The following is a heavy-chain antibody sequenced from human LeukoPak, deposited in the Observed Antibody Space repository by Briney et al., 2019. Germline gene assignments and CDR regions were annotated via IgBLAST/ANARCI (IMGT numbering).Heavy chain of an antibody. CDR1: GESIRYYY. CDR2: IYYSGDT. CDR3: ARVRGSSYDSSDFDY. V-gene: IGHV4-59*01. Sequence: PSEPLSLTCPVPGESIRYYYWTWIRQPPGKGLEWIGKIYYSGDTNYNPSLKSRVTISFDTSKNQFSLKLSSVTAADTAVYYCARVRGSSYDSSDFDYWGQGTLVTVSS. J-gene: IGHJ4*02. D-gene: IGHD5-18*01.